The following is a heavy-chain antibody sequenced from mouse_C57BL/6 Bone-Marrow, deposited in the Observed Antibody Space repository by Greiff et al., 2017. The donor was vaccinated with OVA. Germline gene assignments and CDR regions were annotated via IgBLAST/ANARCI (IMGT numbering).Heavy chain of an antibody. D-gene: IGHD2-3*01. CDR1: GFNIKDDY. CDR2: IDPENGDT. Sequence: EVQLQQSGAELVRPGASVKLSCTASGFNIKDDYMHWVKQRPEQGLEWIGWIDPENGDTEYASKFQGKATITAATSSNTAYLQLSSLTSEDTAVYYCTTWRFYSLYAMDYWGQGTSVTVSS. J-gene: IGHJ4*01. V-gene: IGHV14-4*01. CDR3: TTWRFYSLYAMDY.